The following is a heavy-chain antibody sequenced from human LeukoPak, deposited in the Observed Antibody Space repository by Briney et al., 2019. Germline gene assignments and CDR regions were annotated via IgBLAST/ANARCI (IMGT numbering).Heavy chain of an antibody. CDR1: GGSIRSYY. CDR2: IYYTGTT. CDR3: ATTSRDFWSGYDY. D-gene: IGHD3-3*01. J-gene: IGHJ4*02. Sequence: KTSETLSLTCTVSGGSIRSYYWSWIRQPPGKGLEWLGYIYYTGTTDYNPSLKSRVTISIDTSKNQFSLELSSVTAADTAVYYCATTSRDFWSGYDYWGQGTLVTVSS. V-gene: IGHV4-59*01.